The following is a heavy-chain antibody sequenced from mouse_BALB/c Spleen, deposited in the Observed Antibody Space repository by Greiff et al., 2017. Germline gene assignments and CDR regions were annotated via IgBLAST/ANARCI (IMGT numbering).Heavy chain of an antibody. V-gene: IGHV5-6-5*01. D-gene: IGHD2-4*01. J-gene: IGHJ3*01. CDR2: ISSGGST. CDR1: GFTFSSYA. CDR3: ARGPYDYDKTWFAY. Sequence: EVHLVESGGGLVKPGGSLKLSCAASGFTFSSYAMSWVRQTPEKRLEWVASISSGGSTYYPDSVKGRFTISRDNARNILYLQMSSLRSEDTAMYYCARGPYDYDKTWFAYWGQGTLVTVSA.